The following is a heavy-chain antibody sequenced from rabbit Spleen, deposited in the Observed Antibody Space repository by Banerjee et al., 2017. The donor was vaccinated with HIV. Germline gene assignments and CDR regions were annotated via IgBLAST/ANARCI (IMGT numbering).Heavy chain of an antibody. CDR1: GFSFSNYYY. V-gene: IGHV1S40*01. J-gene: IGHJ4*01. CDR3: VRDTWNFNL. CDR2: IDIGSSGAP. Sequence: QSLEESGGGLVKPGASLTLTCKASGFSFSNYYYMCWVRQAPGKGLEWIACIDIGSSGAPYYASWAKGRFTISKTSSTTVTLQMTSLTAADTATYFCVRDTWNFNLWGQGTLVTVS. D-gene: IGHD3-1*01.